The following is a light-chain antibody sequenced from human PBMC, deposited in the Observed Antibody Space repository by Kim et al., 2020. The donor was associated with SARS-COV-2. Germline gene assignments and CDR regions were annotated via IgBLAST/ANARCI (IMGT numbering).Light chain of an antibody. CDR1: QRVTRF. CDR2: AVY. V-gene: IGKV1-39*01. Sequence: SASVGDRVTLSCRASQRVTRFLNWYQQETGSAHKPLIYAVYSLLCGVPTMLSRCGSDTDLTLPISSLQPEYLATHFSPQSSITPYTFRQGPKLE. J-gene: IGKJ2*01. CDR3: PQSSITPYT.